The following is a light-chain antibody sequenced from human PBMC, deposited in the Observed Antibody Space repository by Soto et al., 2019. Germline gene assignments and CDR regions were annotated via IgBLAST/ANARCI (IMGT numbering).Light chain of an antibody. V-gene: IGKV3-20*01. CDR3: QQYGSAPRT. J-gene: IGKJ1*01. CDR2: GAS. Sequence: EIVLTQSPGTLSLSPGERATLSCRASQRVSNTNLAWYQQKPGQAPRLLIYGASSRATGIPDRFSGSGSGPDFTLTISRLEPEDFAVYYCQQYGSAPRTFGQGTKVEIK. CDR1: QRVSNTN.